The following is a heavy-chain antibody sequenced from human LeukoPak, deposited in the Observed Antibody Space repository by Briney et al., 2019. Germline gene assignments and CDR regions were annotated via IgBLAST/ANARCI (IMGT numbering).Heavy chain of an antibody. CDR3: ARGMVRGITYWFDP. V-gene: IGHV1-8*01. Sequence: ASVKVSCKASGYTFTSYDINWVRQATGQGLEWMGWMNPNSDNTGYAQKFQGRVTMTRNTSISTAYMELSSLRSEDTAVYYCARGMVRGITYWFDPWGQGTLVTVSS. CDR1: GYTFTSYD. D-gene: IGHD3-10*01. J-gene: IGHJ5*02. CDR2: MNPNSDNT.